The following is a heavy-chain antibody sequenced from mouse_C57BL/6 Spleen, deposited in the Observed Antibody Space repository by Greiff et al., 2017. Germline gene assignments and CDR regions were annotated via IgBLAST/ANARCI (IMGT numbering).Heavy chain of an antibody. D-gene: IGHD3-2*02. Sequence: VKLVESGAELVRPGASVTLSCKTSGYTFTDYEMHWVKQTPVHGLEWIGAIDPETGGTAYNQKFKGKAILTADKSSSTAYMELRSLTSEDSAVYYCTRRDSSGWFAYWGQGTLVTVSA. J-gene: IGHJ3*01. CDR3: TRRDSSGWFAY. CDR2: IDPETGGT. CDR1: GYTFTDYE. V-gene: IGHV1-15*01.